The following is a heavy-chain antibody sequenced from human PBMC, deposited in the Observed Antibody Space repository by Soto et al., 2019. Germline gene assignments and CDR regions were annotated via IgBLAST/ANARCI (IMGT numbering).Heavy chain of an antibody. CDR3: ARTVIPAPYYYGMDV. J-gene: IGHJ6*02. D-gene: IGHD2-2*01. V-gene: IGHV3-21*06. CDR1: GFTFSSYS. CDR2: ISSSSGYM. Sequence: PGGSLRLSCAASGFTFSSYSMNWVRQAPGKGLECVSSISSSSGYMYYADSVKGRFTISRDNAKNSLYLQMNSLRAEDTAVYYCARTVIPAPYYYGMDVWGQGTTVTVSS.